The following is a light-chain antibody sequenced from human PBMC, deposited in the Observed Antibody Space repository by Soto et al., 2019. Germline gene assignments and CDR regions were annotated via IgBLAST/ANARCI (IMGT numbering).Light chain of an antibody. CDR3: TSYTGDDFTFV. CDR2: EVS. V-gene: IGLV2-8*01. CDR1: SSDIGTYDY. Sequence: QSVLTQPPSASGSPGQSVTISCTGTSSDIGTYDYVSWYQQHPGRAPKLIIFEVSKRPLAVPDRFSGSKSGNTASLIVTGLQPDDEAEYHCTSYTGDDFTFVFGTGTKVTVL. J-gene: IGLJ1*01.